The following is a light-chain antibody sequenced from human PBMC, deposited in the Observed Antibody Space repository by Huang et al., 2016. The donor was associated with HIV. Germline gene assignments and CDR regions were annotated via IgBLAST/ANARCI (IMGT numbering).Light chain of an antibody. J-gene: IGKJ2*01. CDR3: QHYGTLFT. CDR2: GAS. V-gene: IGKV3-20*01. CDR1: QRVSARN. Sequence: EILLTQSPATLSLSPGERATLSCRASQRVSARNLAWYQQKLGQAPRLLIYGASTRATGIPDKFTASGSGTDFTLTISRLEPEDFAVYYCQHYGTLFTFGQGTEVEIK.